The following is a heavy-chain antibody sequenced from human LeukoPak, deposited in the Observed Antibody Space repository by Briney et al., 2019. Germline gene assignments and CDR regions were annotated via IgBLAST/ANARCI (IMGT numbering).Heavy chain of an antibody. D-gene: IGHD2-21*01. CDR1: QLTFSAFA. Sequence: GGSLRLSGEASQLTFSAFAMSWIRQAPGTGLEGVSTLSVIGTATTYADSVKGRLTTSRDNFKVTVYLQMDNLRADDTAVYYCAKHLGSHSFLFYYMDVWGTGTSVIVSS. J-gene: IGHJ6*03. V-gene: IGHV3-23*01. CDR2: LSVIGTAT. CDR3: AKHLGSHSFLFYYMDV.